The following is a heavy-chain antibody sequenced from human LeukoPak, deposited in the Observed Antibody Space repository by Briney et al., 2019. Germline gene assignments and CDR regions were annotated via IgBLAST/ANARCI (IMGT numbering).Heavy chain of an antibody. CDR1: GFTFSSYE. Sequence: GGSLRLSCAASGFTFSSYEMNWVRQAPGKGLEWVSYISSSGSTIYYADSVKGRFTISRDNAKNSLYLQMNSLRAEDTAVYYCATWIQLWLGATDAFDIWGQGTMVTVSS. V-gene: IGHV3-48*03. CDR2: ISSSGSTI. D-gene: IGHD5-18*01. J-gene: IGHJ3*02. CDR3: ATWIQLWLGATDAFDI.